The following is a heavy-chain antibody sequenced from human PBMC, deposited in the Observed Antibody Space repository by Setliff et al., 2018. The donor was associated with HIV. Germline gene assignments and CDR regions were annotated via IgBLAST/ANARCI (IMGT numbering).Heavy chain of an antibody. D-gene: IGHD3-10*01. J-gene: IGHJ6*03. CDR3: ARETYYGSGSYLPTEYYYYYMDV. V-gene: IGHV1-69*05. CDR2: IIPIFGTA. CDR1: GGTFSSFA. Sequence: SVKVSCKASGGTFSSFAISWVHQAPGQGLEWMGGIIPIFGTANYAQKFQGRITITTDESTTTAYMELRSLRSEDTAVYYCARETYYGSGSYLPTEYYYYYMDVWGKGTTVTVSS.